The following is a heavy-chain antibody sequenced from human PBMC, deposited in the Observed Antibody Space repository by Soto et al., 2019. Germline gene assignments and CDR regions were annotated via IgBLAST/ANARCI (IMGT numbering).Heavy chain of an antibody. CDR3: ARVGSSWGLVNYFDY. J-gene: IGHJ4*02. CDR1: GGSFSGYY. CDR2: INHSGST. D-gene: IGHD6-13*01. Sequence: PSETLSLTCAVYGGSFSGYYWSWIRQPPGKGLEWIGEINHSGSTNYNPSLKSRVTISVDTSKNQFSLKLSSVTAADTAVYYCARVGSSWGLVNYFDYWGQGTLVTVSS. V-gene: IGHV4-34*01.